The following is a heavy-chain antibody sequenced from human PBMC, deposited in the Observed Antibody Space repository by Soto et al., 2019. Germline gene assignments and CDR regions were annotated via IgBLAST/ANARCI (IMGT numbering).Heavy chain of an antibody. CDR2: IYHTGST. V-gene: IGHV4-4*02. CDR1: GDSINDKNW. Sequence: PSETLSLTCSVSGDSINDKNWWTWLRQPPGKRLEWIGDIYHTGSTSYNPSLTSRVTISVDKSKNQFSLKLSSVTAADTAVYYCARDQLEGNWFDPWGQGALVTV. J-gene: IGHJ5*02. D-gene: IGHD1-1*01. CDR3: ARDQLEGNWFDP.